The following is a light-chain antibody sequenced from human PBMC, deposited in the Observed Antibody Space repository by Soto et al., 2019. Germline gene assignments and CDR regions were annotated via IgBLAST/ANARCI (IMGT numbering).Light chain of an antibody. CDR2: DVS. J-gene: IGLJ1*01. Sequence: QSVLTQPASVSGSPGQSIAISCTGTSSDVGGYNYVSWYQQHPGKAPKLMIYDVSNRPSGVSNRFSGSKSGNTASLTISGLQADDEADHYCSSYTSSSTRVFGTGTKVTVL. V-gene: IGLV2-14*01. CDR3: SSYTSSSTRV. CDR1: SSDVGGYNY.